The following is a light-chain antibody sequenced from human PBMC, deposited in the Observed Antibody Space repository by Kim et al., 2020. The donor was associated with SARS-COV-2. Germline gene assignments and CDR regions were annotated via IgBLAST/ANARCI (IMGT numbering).Light chain of an antibody. V-gene: IGLV1-44*01. Sequence: QSVLTQPPSASGTPGQRVTISCSGSSSNIGSTTVNWYQQLPGTAPKLLIYSNHQRPSGVPDRFSGSKSGTSASLAISGLQSEDEADYYCAAWDDSLNGRYVFGTGTKVTVL. J-gene: IGLJ1*01. CDR1: SSNIGSTT. CDR3: AAWDDSLNGRYV. CDR2: SNH.